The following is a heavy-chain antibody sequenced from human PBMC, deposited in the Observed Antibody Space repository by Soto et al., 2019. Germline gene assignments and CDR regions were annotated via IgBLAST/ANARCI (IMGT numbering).Heavy chain of an antibody. CDR3: ARTDSSGRWAALY. CDR1: GDSVTSGNYC. V-gene: IGHV4-61*01. J-gene: IGHJ4*02. D-gene: IGHD3-22*01. CDR2: MYYSGHT. Sequence: PSETLSLTCTVSGDSVTSGNYCWNWIRQPPGKGLEWIGYMYYSGHTDYNPSLKSRVTLSVDASKNQLSLQLTSVTAADTALYFCARTDSSGRWAALYWGQGILVTVSS.